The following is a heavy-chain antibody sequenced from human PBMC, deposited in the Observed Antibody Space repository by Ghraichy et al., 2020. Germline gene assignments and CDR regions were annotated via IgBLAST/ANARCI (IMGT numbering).Heavy chain of an antibody. Sequence: GESLNISCAASGSSLRGYSMQWVRQAPGKGLEWVSGITHDGSERYNADSVRGRFIISRDDSKNTVNLQMSSLRPEDTAMYHCTRVGVGYSFGSGFASWGLETLVSVSS. D-gene: IGHD5-18*01. CDR3: TRVGVGYSFGSGFAS. V-gene: IGHV3-30*04. CDR1: GSSLRGYS. J-gene: IGHJ5*02. CDR2: ITHDGSER.